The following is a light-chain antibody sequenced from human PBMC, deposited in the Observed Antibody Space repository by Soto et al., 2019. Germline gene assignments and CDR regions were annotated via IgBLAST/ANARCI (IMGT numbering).Light chain of an antibody. CDR3: YSAADNNVV. V-gene: IGLV3-27*01. J-gene: IGLJ2*01. CDR2: KAS. CDR1: VLAKKY. Sequence: SYELTQPSSVSVSPGQTARITCSGDVLAKKYARWFQQKPGQAPVLVIYKASERPSGIPERFSGSSSGTTVTLTISGAQVEDEADYYCYSAADNNVVFGGGTQLTVL.